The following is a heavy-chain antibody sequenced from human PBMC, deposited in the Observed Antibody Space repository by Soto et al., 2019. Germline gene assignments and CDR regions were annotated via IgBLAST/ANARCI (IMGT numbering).Heavy chain of an antibody. CDR3: AKVGKSGVVIEYFES. Sequence: PGWSLRLSCETASFTFGNYGMVWVRQAPGKGPYCGSAISSSIRRTYYADSVRGRFTISRDNSKNSLYLYRYTLRAHDTAAYYCAKVGKSGVVIEYFESWVQGSMVTVSS. D-gene: IGHD3-3*01. V-gene: IGHV3-23*01. CDR2: ISSSIRRT. J-gene: IGHJ4*02. CDR1: SFTFGNYG.